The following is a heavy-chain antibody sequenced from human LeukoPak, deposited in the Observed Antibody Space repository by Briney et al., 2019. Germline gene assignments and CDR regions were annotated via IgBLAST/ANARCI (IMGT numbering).Heavy chain of an antibody. D-gene: IGHD4-17*01. V-gene: IGHV3-7*03. CDR1: GSTFSSHW. J-gene: IGHJ4*02. CDR2: IKQGGREK. CDR3: ARGPNYGARTDYLDY. Sequence: GGSLRLSCVASGSTFSSHWMNWVRQAPGKGLEWVANIKQGGREKNYVDSVKGRFTVSRDDAMNSLYLQMNSLGAEDTAIYYCARGPNYGARTDYLDYWGQGTLVTVSS.